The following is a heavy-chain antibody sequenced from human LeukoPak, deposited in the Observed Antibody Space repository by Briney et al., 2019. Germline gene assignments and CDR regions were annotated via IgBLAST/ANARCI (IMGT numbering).Heavy chain of an antibody. V-gene: IGHV4-34*01. CDR2: INHSGST. Sequence: PSETLSLTCAAYGGSFSGHYWNWIRQPPGKGLEWIGEINHSGSTNYNPSLKSRVTISVDTSKNQFSLKLSSVTAADTAVYYCARDAFDIWGQGTMVTVSS. CDR1: GGSFSGHY. J-gene: IGHJ3*02. CDR3: ARDAFDI.